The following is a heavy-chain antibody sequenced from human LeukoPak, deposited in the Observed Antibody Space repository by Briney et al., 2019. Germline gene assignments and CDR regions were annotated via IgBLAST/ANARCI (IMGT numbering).Heavy chain of an antibody. V-gene: IGHV3-30*02. CDR1: GFTFSSYG. D-gene: IGHD5-24*01. CDR2: IRYDGSNK. Sequence: PGGSLRLSCAASGFTFSSYGMHWVRQAPGKGLEWVAFIRYDGSNKYYADSVKGRFTISRDNSKNTLYLQMNSLRAEDTAVYYCANGYNDYFDYWGQGTLVTVPS. J-gene: IGHJ4*02. CDR3: ANGYNDYFDY.